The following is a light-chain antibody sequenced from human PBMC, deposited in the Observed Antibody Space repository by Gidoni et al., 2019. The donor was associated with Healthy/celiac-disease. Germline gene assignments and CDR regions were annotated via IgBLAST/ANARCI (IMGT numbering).Light chain of an antibody. J-gene: IGKJ4*01. CDR3: QQYGNLPLT. CDR2: DAP. V-gene: IGKV1-33*01. Sequence: DFQMTQSPSSLYASVGDRVTITCQASQDISNFLNWYQQKPGKAPKLLIYDAPNLETGVPSSFIGSGSGTDFTLTISRLQPEDVATYYCQQYGNLPLTFGGGTKVEI. CDR1: QDISNF.